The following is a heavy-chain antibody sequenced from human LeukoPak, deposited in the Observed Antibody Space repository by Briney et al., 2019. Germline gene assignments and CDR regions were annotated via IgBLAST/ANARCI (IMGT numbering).Heavy chain of an antibody. CDR2: IYNSGST. J-gene: IGHJ4*02. CDR1: GGSISSGDYY. CDR3: ARGPASGDY. Sequence: SETLSLTCTVWGGSISSGDYYWSWIRQPPGKGLEWIGYIYNSGSTYYNPSLQSRVTISEGTSKNQFSLKLSSVTAADTAVYYGARGPASGDYWGQGTLVTVSS. V-gene: IGHV4-30-4*08.